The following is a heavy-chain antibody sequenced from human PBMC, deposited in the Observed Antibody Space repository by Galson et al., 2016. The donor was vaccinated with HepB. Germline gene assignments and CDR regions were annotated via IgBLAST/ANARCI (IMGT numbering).Heavy chain of an antibody. Sequence: TLSLTCTVSGGSITRGSYYWSWVRQHPGKGLEWIGSIFYTGTTYYTPSLQSRVRISLDTAKNQFSLKLSSVTVADTAVYFCARGGGLYLAPQFDYWGQGILVTVSA. CDR3: ARGGGLYLAPQFDY. V-gene: IGHV4-31*03. D-gene: IGHD2/OR15-2a*01. CDR1: GGSITRGSYY. CDR2: IFYTGTT. J-gene: IGHJ4*02.